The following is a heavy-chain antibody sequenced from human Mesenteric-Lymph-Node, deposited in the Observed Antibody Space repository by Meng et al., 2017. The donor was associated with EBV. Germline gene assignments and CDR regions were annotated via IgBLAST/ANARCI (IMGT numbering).Heavy chain of an antibody. V-gene: IGHV6-1*01. CDR1: GDSVSNTNVA. CDR2: TYYRSKWYN. J-gene: IGHJ4*02. Sequence: QVQLQRSGPGLVKPSQTLSLTCAISGDSVSNTNVAWNWIRQSPSRGLEWLGRTYYRSKWYNEYAQSVKGRITINPDTSKSEFSLQLNSVTPDDTAVYYCSRESWRAFDYWGQGTLVTVSS. CDR3: SRESWRAFDY.